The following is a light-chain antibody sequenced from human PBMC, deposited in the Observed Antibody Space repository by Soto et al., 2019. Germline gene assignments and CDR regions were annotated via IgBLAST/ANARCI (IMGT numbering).Light chain of an antibody. J-gene: IGKJ4*01. Sequence: IHMTQSPPSLSAFVGDRVTITCRASQGIRHDLGWYQQKPGKAPKLLIYGASRLQSGVPSRFRGSESGTDFMLTISSLQPEDSATYHCLQHYNYPLTFGGGTKVEI. CDR1: QGIRHD. V-gene: IGKV1-6*01. CDR3: LQHYNYPLT. CDR2: GAS.